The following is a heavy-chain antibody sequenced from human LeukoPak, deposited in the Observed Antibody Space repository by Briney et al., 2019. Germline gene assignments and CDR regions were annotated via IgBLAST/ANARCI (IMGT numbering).Heavy chain of an antibody. Sequence: SQTLSLTCVISGDSVSSNSAVWNWIRQSPSRGLEWLGRTYYRSKWYNDYAVSVKSRITINPDTSKNQFSLQLSSVTPEDTAMYYCAREAAAGWVEDWGQGTLATVSS. D-gene: IGHD6-13*01. CDR3: AREAAAGWVED. J-gene: IGHJ1*01. CDR1: GDSVSSNSAV. V-gene: IGHV6-1*01. CDR2: TYYRSKWYN.